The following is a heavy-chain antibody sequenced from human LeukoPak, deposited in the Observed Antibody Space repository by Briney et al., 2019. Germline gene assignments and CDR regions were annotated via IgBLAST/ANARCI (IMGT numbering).Heavy chain of an antibody. V-gene: IGHV1-18*01. CDR1: GGTFNNYA. J-gene: IGHJ4*02. CDR3: ARDPGQYYDILTGYYTPYYFDY. Sequence: ASVKVSCKASGGTFNNYAISWVRQAPGQGLEWMGWISAYNADTDYAQNLQGRVTMTTDTSTSTAYMELRSLRSDDTAVYYCARDPGQYYDILTGYYTPYYFDYWGQGTLVTVSS. CDR2: ISAYNADT. D-gene: IGHD3-9*01.